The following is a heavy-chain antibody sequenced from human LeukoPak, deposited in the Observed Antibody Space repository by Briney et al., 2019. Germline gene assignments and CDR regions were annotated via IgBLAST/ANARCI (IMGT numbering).Heavy chain of an antibody. CDR2: IYYSGNT. Sequence: SETLSLTCTVSGGSISSYYWSWIRQPPGKGLEWVGYIYYSGNTNYNPSLNSRVTISVDTSKNQFSLKLSSVTAADTAVYYCARGRAYYDSTGYGYWGQGTLVTVSS. CDR3: ARGRAYYDSTGYGY. CDR1: GGSISSYY. V-gene: IGHV4-59*01. J-gene: IGHJ4*02. D-gene: IGHD3-22*01.